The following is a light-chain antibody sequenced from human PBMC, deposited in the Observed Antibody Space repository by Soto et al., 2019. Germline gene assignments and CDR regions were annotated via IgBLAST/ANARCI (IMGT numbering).Light chain of an antibody. CDR3: QQRGYT. Sequence: EIVLTQSPATLSLSPGERATLSCRASQSVSSYLAWYQQKPGQAPRLLISDASAGAPGIPARFRGSGSGTDFTLSMSSLEPEDFAVYHCQQRGYTFGQGTKLEIK. CDR1: QSVSSY. CDR2: DAS. J-gene: IGKJ2*01. V-gene: IGKV3-11*01.